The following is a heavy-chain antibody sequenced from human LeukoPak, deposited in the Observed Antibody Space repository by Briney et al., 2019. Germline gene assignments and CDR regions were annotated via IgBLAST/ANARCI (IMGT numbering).Heavy chain of an antibody. CDR1: GGSISSGDYY. Sequence: PSQTLSLTCTVSGGSISSGDYYWSWIRQSPGKGLEWIGYIYYSGSTYYNPSLKSRVTISVDTSKNQFSLKLSSVTAADTAVYYCARTYYYDSTNNWFDPWGQGTLVTVSS. V-gene: IGHV4-30-4*08. CDR3: ARTYYYDSTNNWFDP. D-gene: IGHD3-22*01. J-gene: IGHJ5*02. CDR2: IYYSGST.